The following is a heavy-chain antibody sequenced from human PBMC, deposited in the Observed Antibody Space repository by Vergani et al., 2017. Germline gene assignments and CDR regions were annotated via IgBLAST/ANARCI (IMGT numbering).Heavy chain of an antibody. V-gene: IGHV1-2*02. D-gene: IGHD6-13*01. Sequence: QVQLVQSGAEVKKPGASVKVSCKASGYTFTGYYMHWVRQAPGQGLEWMGWINPNSGGTNYAQKFQGRVTMTRDTSISTAYRELSRLRSDDTAVYYCARDDSSSWYYYYGMDVWGQGTTVTVSS. J-gene: IGHJ6*02. CDR3: ARDDSSSWYYYYGMDV. CDR1: GYTFTGYY. CDR2: INPNSGGT.